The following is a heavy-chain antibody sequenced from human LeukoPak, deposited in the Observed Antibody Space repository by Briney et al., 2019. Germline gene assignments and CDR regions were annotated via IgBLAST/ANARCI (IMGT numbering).Heavy chain of an antibody. V-gene: IGHV4-61*05. CDR2: IYYSGST. J-gene: IGHJ4*02. CDR1: GGSISSSSYY. CDR3: ARGRVVIPY. Sequence: SETLSLTCTVSGGSISSSSYYWGWIRQPPGKGLEWIGYIYYSGSTNYNPSLKSRVTISVDTSKNQFSLKLSSVTAADTAVYYCARGRVVIPYWGQGTLVTVSS. D-gene: IGHD3-16*02.